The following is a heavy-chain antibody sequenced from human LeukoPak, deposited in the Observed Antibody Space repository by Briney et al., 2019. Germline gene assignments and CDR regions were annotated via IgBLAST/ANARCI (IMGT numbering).Heavy chain of an antibody. D-gene: IGHD3-3*01. CDR2: INHSGST. J-gene: IGHJ4*02. Sequence: PSETLSLTCAVYGGSFSGYYWSWIRQPPGKGLEWIGEINHSGSTNYNPSLKSRVTISVDTSKNQFSLKLSSVTAADTAVYYCARGPYDFWSGYSGLHFDYWGQGTLVTVSS. V-gene: IGHV4-34*01. CDR1: GGSFSGYY. CDR3: ARGPYDFWSGYSGLHFDY.